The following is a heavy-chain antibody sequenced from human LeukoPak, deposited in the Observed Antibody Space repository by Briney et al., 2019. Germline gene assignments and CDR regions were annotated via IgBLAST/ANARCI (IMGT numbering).Heavy chain of an antibody. CDR3: ATELQWSFYY. CDR2: LKPDGSDK. D-gene: IGHD2-15*01. CDR1: GFIFSHNW. V-gene: IGHV3-7*02. Sequence: GGSLRLSCAASGFIFSHNWMSWVRQVPGKGLEWVANLKPDGSDKYYVDSVKGRFTISRDNAKNSLYLQMDSLRAEDTAVYYCATELQWSFYYGGQETLATVSS. J-gene: IGHJ4*02.